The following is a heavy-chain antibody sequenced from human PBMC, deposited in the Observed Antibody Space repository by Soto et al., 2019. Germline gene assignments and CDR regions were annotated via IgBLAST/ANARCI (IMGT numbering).Heavy chain of an antibody. D-gene: IGHD6-13*01. Sequence: ASVKVSCKASGYTFTGYYMHWVRQAPGQGLEWMGWINPNSGGTNYAQKFQGWVTMTRDTSISTAYMELSRLRSDDTVVYFWARVNSSSWLKWFGPSGHRNLFTVSS. V-gene: IGHV1-2*04. J-gene: IGHJ5*02. CDR1: GYTFTGYY. CDR3: ARVNSSSWLKWFGP. CDR2: INPNSGGT.